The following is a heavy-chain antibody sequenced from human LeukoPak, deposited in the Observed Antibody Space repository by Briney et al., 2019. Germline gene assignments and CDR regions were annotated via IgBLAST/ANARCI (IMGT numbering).Heavy chain of an antibody. CDR1: GGTFSSYA. V-gene: IGHV1-69*13. J-gene: IGHJ6*03. CDR3: ARVLPQPVRGYYYMDV. D-gene: IGHD6-6*01. Sequence: ASVKVSCKASGGTFSSYAISWVRQAPGQGLEWMGGIIPIFGTANYAQKFQGRVTITADESTSTAYMELSSLRSEDTAVYYCARVLPQPVRGYYYMDVWGKGTTVTVSS. CDR2: IIPIFGTA.